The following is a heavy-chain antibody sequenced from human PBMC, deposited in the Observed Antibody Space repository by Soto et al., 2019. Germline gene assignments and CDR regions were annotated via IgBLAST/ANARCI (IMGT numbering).Heavy chain of an antibody. V-gene: IGHV1-18*01. CDR2: ISAYNGNT. Sequence: ASVKVSCKASGYTFTSYGISWVRQAPGQGLEWMGWISAYNGNTNYAQKLQGRVTMTTDTSTSTAYMELRSLRSDDTAVYYCARDFFHSSGYYYVPAPGYWGQGTLVTVSS. CDR3: ARDFFHSSGYYYVPAPGY. D-gene: IGHD3-22*01. J-gene: IGHJ4*02. CDR1: GYTFTSYG.